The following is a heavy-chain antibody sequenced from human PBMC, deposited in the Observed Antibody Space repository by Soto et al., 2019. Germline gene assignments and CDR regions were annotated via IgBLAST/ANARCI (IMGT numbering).Heavy chain of an antibody. Sequence: QVQLVESGGGVVQPGRSLRLSCAASGFTFSSYAMHWVRQAPGKGLEWVAVISYDGSNKYYADSVKGRFTISRDNSKNTLYLQMNSLRAEDTAVYYCARNAPPFMVVVVPAAPDYWGQGTLVTVSS. CDR3: ARNAPPFMVVVVPAAPDY. D-gene: IGHD2-2*01. V-gene: IGHV3-30-3*01. CDR2: ISYDGSNK. J-gene: IGHJ4*02. CDR1: GFTFSSYA.